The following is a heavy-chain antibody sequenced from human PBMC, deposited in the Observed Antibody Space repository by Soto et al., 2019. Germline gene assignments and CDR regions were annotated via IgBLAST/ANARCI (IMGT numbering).Heavy chain of an antibody. CDR3: AREGQAPYYSYGMDV. CDR2: ISGYNGNT. Sequence: QVQVVQSGDEVKKPGASVKVSCKASGYTFTNYGFSWVRQAPGQGLEWMGWISGYNGNTKYAEKFQGRVTMTTDTSTSTAHRELRSLRSDDTAVYYCAREGQAPYYSYGMDVWGQGTAVTVSS. CDR1: GYTFTNYG. J-gene: IGHJ6*02. V-gene: IGHV1-18*01.